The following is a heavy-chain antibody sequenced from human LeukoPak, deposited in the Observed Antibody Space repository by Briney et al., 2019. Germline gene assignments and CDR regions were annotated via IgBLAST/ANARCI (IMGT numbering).Heavy chain of an antibody. CDR2: IYYSGST. Sequence: SETLSLTCTVSGGSISSHYWSWIRQPPGKGLEWIGYIYYSGSTNYNPSLKSRVTISVDTSKNQFSLKLSSVTAADTAVYYCARAGYDFWSGYYFYFDYWGLGTLVTVSS. D-gene: IGHD3-3*01. CDR1: GGSISSHY. CDR3: ARAGYDFWSGYYFYFDY. J-gene: IGHJ4*02. V-gene: IGHV4-59*11.